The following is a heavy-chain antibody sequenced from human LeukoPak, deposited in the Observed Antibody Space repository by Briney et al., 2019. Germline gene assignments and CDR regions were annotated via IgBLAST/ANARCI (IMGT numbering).Heavy chain of an antibody. Sequence: GGSLRLSCAASGFTFSSYSMDWVRQAPGKGLEWVSSISSSSSYIYYADSVKGRFTISRDNAKNSLYLQMNSLRAEDTAVYYCARDQSVYYDYVWGSPNNWFDPWGQGTLVTVSS. CDR1: GFTFSSYS. CDR3: ARDQSVYYDYVWGSPNNWFDP. V-gene: IGHV3-21*01. J-gene: IGHJ5*02. D-gene: IGHD3-16*01. CDR2: ISSSSSYI.